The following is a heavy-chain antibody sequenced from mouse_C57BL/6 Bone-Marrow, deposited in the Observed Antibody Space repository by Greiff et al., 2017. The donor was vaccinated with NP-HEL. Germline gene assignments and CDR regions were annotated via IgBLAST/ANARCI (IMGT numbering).Heavy chain of an antibody. CDR1: GFTFSSYA. Sequence: DVHLVESGGGLVKPGGSLKLSCAASGFTFSSYAMSWVRQTPEKRLEWVATISDGGSYTYYPDNVKGRFTISRDNAKNNLYLQMGHLKSEDTAMYYCARAYGSDYWGQGTTLTVSS. CDR2: ISDGGSYT. D-gene: IGHD1-1*01. J-gene: IGHJ2*01. CDR3: ARAYGSDY. V-gene: IGHV5-4*01.